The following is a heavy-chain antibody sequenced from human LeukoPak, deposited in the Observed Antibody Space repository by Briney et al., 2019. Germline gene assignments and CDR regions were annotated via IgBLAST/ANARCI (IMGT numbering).Heavy chain of an antibody. CDR1: GFTFSSYS. V-gene: IGHV3-48*01. J-gene: IGHJ4*02. D-gene: IGHD1-26*01. Sequence: GGSLRLSCAASGFTFSSYSMNWVRQAPGKGLEWVSYISSSSTIYYADSVKGRFTISRDNSKNTVYLQMNSLRAEDTAVYYCAKVSAWAMVGATYFDYWGQGTLVTVSS. CDR2: ISSSSTI. CDR3: AKVSAWAMVGATYFDY.